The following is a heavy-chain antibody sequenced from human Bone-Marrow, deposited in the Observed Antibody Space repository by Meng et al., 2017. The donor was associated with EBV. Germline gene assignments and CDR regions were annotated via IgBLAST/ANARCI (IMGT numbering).Heavy chain of an antibody. Sequence: EVVLVGSGGGQVKSGGFLGLSCAASGFTFSSYSMNWVRQAPGKGLGWVSSISSSSSYIYYAASVKGRFTISRDNAKNSLYLQMNSLRAEDTAVYYCARDGHDSPFDYWGQGTLVTVSS. J-gene: IGHJ4*02. CDR3: ARDGHDSPFDY. CDR1: GFTFSSYS. D-gene: IGHD3-22*01. V-gene: IGHV3-21*01. CDR2: ISSSSSYI.